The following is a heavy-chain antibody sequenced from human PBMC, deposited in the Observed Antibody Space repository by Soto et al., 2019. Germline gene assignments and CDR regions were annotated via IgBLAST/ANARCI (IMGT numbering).Heavy chain of an antibody. CDR2: ISYDGSNK. D-gene: IGHD3-22*01. CDR1: GFTFSSYG. J-gene: IGHJ3*02. V-gene: IGHV3-30*18. CDR3: AKGSFSGYYYDSSGYFDAFDI. Sequence: QVQLVESGGGVVQPGRSLRLSCAASGFTFSSYGMHWVRQAPGKGLEWVAVISYDGSNKYYADSVKGRFTISRDNSKNTLYLQMNSLRAEDTAVYYCAKGSFSGYYYDSSGYFDAFDIWGQGTMVTVSS.